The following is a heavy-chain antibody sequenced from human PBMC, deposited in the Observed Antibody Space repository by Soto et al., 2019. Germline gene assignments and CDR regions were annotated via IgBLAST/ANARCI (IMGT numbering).Heavy chain of an antibody. V-gene: IGHV3-7*01. Sequence: GGSLRLSCAASGFTFNTHWMSWVRQAPGKGLEWVAHTKPDGSEKYYVDSARGRFTISRDNARNSLYLQTNSLRADDTALYYCVAWGTSTSNPWGQGTLVTVS. CDR2: TKPDGSEK. CDR1: GFTFNTHW. J-gene: IGHJ5*02. D-gene: IGHD1-1*01. CDR3: VAWGTSTSNP.